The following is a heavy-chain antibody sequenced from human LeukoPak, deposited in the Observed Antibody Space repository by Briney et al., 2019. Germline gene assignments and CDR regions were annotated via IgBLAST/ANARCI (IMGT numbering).Heavy chain of an antibody. V-gene: IGHV4-59*08. D-gene: IGHD3-22*01. J-gene: IGHJ4*02. Sequence: EAPFPPRTFSGGALKTFYWGWVPEPPREGLGWGWDFYHSGNTNYNPSLKNRVTISVDTSKKQFSLMLTSVTAADTAVYYCARLLRRGYDSSGYYMDYWGQGTLVTVSS. CDR1: GGALKTFY. CDR3: ARLLRRGYDSSGYYMDY. CDR2: FYHSGNT.